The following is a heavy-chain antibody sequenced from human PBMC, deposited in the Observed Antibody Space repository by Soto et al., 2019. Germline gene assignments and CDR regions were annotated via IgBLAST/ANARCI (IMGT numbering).Heavy chain of an antibody. Sequence: SETLSLTCTVSGGSISSGDYYWSWIRQPPGKGLEWIGYIYYSGSTYYNPSLKSRVTISVDTSKNQFSLKLSSVTAADTAVYYCVREAAYFYDSSAPPVMDVWGQGTTVTVSS. CDR2: IYYSGST. J-gene: IGHJ6*02. CDR3: VREAAYFYDSSAPPVMDV. CDR1: GGSISSGDYY. V-gene: IGHV4-30-4*01. D-gene: IGHD3-22*01.